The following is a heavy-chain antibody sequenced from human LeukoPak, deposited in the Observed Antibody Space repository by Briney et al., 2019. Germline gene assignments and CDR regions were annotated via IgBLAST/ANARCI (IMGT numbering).Heavy chain of an antibody. V-gene: IGHV1-18*04. J-gene: IGHJ4*02. CDR1: GYTFTGYY. D-gene: IGHD3-22*01. CDR3: ARTTYYYDSSGYYAYYFDY. Sequence: ASVKVSCKASGYTFTGYYMHWVRQAPGQGLEWMGWISAYNGNTNYAQKLQGRVTMTTDTSTSTAYMELRSLRSDDTAVYYCARTTYYYDSSGYYAYYFDYWGQGTLVTVSS. CDR2: ISAYNGNT.